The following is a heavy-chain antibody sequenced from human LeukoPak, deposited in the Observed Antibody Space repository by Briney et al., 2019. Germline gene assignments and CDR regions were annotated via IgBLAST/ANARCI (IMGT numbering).Heavy chain of an antibody. CDR2: IYSSGST. Sequence: PSETLSLTCSVSGVSISSGSNYWGWIRQPPGKTLEWIGSIYSSGSTYYTPSLKSRVIILFDTAKNHFSLNLSSVTAADTAVYYCARVGGHTAMGRGRAFDIWGQGTMVTVSS. V-gene: IGHV4-39*07. J-gene: IGHJ3*02. CDR1: GVSISSGSNY. D-gene: IGHD5-18*01. CDR3: ARVGGHTAMGRGRAFDI.